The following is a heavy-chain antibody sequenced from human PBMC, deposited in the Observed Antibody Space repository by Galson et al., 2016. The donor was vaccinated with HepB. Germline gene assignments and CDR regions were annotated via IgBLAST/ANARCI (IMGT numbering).Heavy chain of an antibody. V-gene: IGHV2-70*01. CDR3: ARTSSGFYYHFDY. CDR1: GFSLSTSGMS. J-gene: IGHJ4*02. CDR2: IDWDDEK. Sequence: PALVKPTQTLTLTCTFSGFSLSTSGMSVSWIRQPPGKALEWLALIDWDDEKYYSTSLTTRLTISKDISKNQVVLTMTSMDPVDTATYFCARTSSGFYYHFDYGGQGTLLTFSS. D-gene: IGHD3-22*01.